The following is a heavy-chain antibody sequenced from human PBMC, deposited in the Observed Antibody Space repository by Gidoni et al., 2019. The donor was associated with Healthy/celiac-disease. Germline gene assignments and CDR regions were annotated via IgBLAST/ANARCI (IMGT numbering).Heavy chain of an antibody. V-gene: IGHV3-13*01. J-gene: IGHJ4*02. CDR2: IGTAGDT. Sequence: EVQLVESGGGLVQPGGSLSLSCAASGFTFSSYDMHWVRQATGKGLAWVSAIGTAGDTYYPGSVKGRFTISRENAKNSLYLQMNSLSAGDTAVYYCARAAVGSSAEFDYWGQGTLVTVSS. CDR3: ARAAVGSSAEFDY. CDR1: GFTFSSYD. D-gene: IGHD6-19*01.